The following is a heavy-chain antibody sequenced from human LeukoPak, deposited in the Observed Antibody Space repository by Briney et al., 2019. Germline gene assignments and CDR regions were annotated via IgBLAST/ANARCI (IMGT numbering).Heavy chain of an antibody. V-gene: IGHV3-48*04. CDR1: GFTFSTCS. J-gene: IGHJ6*03. Sequence: GGSLTLSCAASGFTFSTCSMNWVRQAPGKGLEWVSYISSSGVTIYYADSVKGRFTISRDNAKNSLYLQMNSLRAEDTAVYYCARAGDCSSTSCYSHYYYYYMDVWGKGTTVTISS. CDR2: ISSSGVTI. D-gene: IGHD2-2*02. CDR3: ARAGDCSSTSCYSHYYYYYMDV.